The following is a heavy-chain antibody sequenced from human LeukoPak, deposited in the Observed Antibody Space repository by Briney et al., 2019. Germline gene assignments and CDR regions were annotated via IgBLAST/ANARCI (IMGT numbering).Heavy chain of an antibody. CDR3: ARTVAGSYYFDY. D-gene: IGHD6-19*01. CDR2: IYYSGST. V-gene: IGHV4-59*01. Sequence: SETLSLTCTVSGGSISSYYWSWIRQPPGKGLEWIGYIYYSGSTNYNPSLKSRVTISVDTSKNQFSLKLSSVTAADTAVYYCARTVAGSYYFDYWGQGTLVTVSS. CDR1: GGSISSYY. J-gene: IGHJ4*02.